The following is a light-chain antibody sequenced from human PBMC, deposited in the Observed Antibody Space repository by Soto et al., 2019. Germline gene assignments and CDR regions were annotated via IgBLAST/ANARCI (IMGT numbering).Light chain of an antibody. Sequence: EIVLTQSPGTLPLSPGERATLSCRASQSVRSSYLAWYQQKPGQAPRLLIYGASSRATGIPDRFSGSGSGTDFTLTISRLEPEDCAVYYCQQYGRSPWTFGQGTKVDIK. V-gene: IGKV3-20*01. CDR1: QSVRSSY. CDR3: QQYGRSPWT. J-gene: IGKJ1*01. CDR2: GAS.